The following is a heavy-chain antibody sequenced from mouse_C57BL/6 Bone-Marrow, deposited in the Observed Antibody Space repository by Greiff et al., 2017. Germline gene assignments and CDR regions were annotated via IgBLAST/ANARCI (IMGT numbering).Heavy chain of an antibody. Sequence: LQESGAELARPGASVKLSCKASGYTFTSYGISWVKQRTGQGLEWIGEIYPRSGNTYYNEKFKGKATLTADKSSSTAYMELRSLTSEDSAVYFCARWGALAYWGQGTLVTVSA. J-gene: IGHJ3*01. CDR2: IYPRSGNT. V-gene: IGHV1-81*01. CDR1: GYTFTSYG. CDR3: ARWGALAY.